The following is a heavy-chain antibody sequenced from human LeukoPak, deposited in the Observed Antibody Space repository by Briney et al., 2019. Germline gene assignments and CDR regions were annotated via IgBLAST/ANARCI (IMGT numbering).Heavy chain of an antibody. V-gene: IGHV4-30-4*08. D-gene: IGHD3-16*01. CDR1: GGSISSGDYY. CDR3: ACSLGELVWFDP. Sequence: RPSQTLSLTCTVSGGSISSGDYYWSWIRQPPGKGLEWIGYIYYSGSTYYNPSLKSRVTISVDTSKNQFSLKLSSVTAADTAVYYCACSLGELVWFDPWGQGTLVTVSS. CDR2: IYYSGST. J-gene: IGHJ5*02.